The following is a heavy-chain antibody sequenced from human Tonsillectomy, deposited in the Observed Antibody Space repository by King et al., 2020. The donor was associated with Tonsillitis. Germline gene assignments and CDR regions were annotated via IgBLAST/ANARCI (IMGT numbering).Heavy chain of an antibody. V-gene: IGHV4-38-2*02. CDR2: IYHSWST. CDR3: ARGELTGSPDF. Sequence: YWGGIRQPPGKGLEWIGVIYHSWSTYYNPSLKGRGTRSVDTAKHQFSLNLSSVTAADTAVYYCARGELTGSPDFWGQGTLVTVSS. J-gene: IGHJ4*02. D-gene: IGHD3-9*01. CDR1: Y.